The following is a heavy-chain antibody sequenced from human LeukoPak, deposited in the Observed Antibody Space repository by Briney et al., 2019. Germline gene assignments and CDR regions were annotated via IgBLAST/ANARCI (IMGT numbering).Heavy chain of an antibody. Sequence: PGGSLRLSCAASGFTFSTYGMHWVRQAPAKGLEWVSFIWSDGSNKYYADSVKGRFTISGDNSKNTLYLQMNSLRAEDTAVYYCARRGEYSNLNYLEYWGQGTLVTVSS. CDR2: IWSDGSNK. D-gene: IGHD4-11*01. V-gene: IGHV3-33*01. J-gene: IGHJ4*02. CDR3: ARRGEYSNLNYLEY. CDR1: GFTFSTYG.